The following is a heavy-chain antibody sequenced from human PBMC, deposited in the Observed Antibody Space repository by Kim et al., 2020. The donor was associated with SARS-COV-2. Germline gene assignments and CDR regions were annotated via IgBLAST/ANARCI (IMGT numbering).Heavy chain of an antibody. D-gene: IGHD1-26*01. Sequence: SETLSLTCSVSGVSISTNYHYWGWVRQPPGKGLEWIGSVYNSGTTYYNPSLKSRVTISGDTSKNQFSLNMRSVTAAVTAVYYCACNVGSTPDYYFDYWGRGALVTVSS. V-gene: IGHV4-39*07. CDR3: ACNVGSTPDYYFDY. J-gene: IGHJ4*02. CDR1: GVSISTNYHY. CDR2: VYNSGTT.